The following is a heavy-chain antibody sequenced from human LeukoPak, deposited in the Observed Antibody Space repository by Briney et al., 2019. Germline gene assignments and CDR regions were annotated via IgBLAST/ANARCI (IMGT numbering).Heavy chain of an antibody. D-gene: IGHD3-10*01. V-gene: IGHV3-20*04. CDR3: ARMGYYGSGSYFDY. Sequence: PGESLRLSCAASGFTFDDYGMSWVRQAPGKGLEWICGTTWSGDRAGYEDSVKGRFTISRDNAKNSLYLQMNSLRAEDTALYYCARMGYYGSGSYFDYWGQGTLVTVSS. CDR1: GFTFDDYG. J-gene: IGHJ4*02. CDR2: TTWSGDRA.